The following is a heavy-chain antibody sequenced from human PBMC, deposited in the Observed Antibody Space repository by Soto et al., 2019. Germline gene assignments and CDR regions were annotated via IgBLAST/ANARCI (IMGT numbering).Heavy chain of an antibody. CDR3: ARGIAAAAARGMDV. Sequence: TSVKVSCKASGYTFNSSGISWVRQAPGQGLEWMGWINPNSGGTNYAQKFQGWVTMTRDTSISTAYMELSRLRSDDTAVYYCARGIAAAAARGMDVWGQGTTVTVSS. D-gene: IGHD6-13*01. J-gene: IGHJ6*02. V-gene: IGHV1-2*04. CDR2: INPNSGGT. CDR1: GYTFNSSG.